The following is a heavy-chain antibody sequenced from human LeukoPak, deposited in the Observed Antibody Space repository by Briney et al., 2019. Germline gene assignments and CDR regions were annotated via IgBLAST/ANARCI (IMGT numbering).Heavy chain of an antibody. J-gene: IGHJ4*02. CDR1: GFTFSSYS. CDR3: AKEVSDGRSDF. V-gene: IGHV3-21*01. CDR2: ISSSSSYI. Sequence: GGSLRLSCAASGFTFSSYSMNWVRQAPGKGLEWVSSISSSSSYIYYADSVKGRSTISRDNAKNSLYLQMNSLRAEDTAVYYCAKEVSDGRSDFWGQGTLVTVFS.